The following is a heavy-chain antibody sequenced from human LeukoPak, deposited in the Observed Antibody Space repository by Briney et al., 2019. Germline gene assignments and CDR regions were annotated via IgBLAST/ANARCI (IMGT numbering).Heavy chain of an antibody. CDR2: ISYDGSNK. D-gene: IGHD4-23*01. CDR1: GITFSSYS. Sequence: GGSLRLSCGASGITFSSYSMNWVRQAPGKGLEWVAVISYDGSNKYYADSVKGRFTISRDNSKNTLYLQMNSLRAEDTAVYYCARVLRIPKKGPVVTLNRALDYWGQGTLVTVSS. J-gene: IGHJ4*02. CDR3: ARVLRIPKKGPVVTLNRALDY. V-gene: IGHV3-30*19.